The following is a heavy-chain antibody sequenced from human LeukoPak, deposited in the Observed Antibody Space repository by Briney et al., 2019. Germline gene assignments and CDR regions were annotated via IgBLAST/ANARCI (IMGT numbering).Heavy chain of an antibody. J-gene: IGHJ5*02. Sequence: PGGSLRLSCAASGFTFDGFAMHWVRQAPGKGLEWVSGISWNSGSIGYADSVKGRFTISRDNAKNSLYLQMNSLRAEDTALYYCAKTQGRMTTSAGWFDPWGQGTLVTVSS. D-gene: IGHD4-11*01. CDR3: AKTQGRMTTSAGWFDP. CDR1: GFTFDGFA. CDR2: ISWNSGSI. V-gene: IGHV3-9*01.